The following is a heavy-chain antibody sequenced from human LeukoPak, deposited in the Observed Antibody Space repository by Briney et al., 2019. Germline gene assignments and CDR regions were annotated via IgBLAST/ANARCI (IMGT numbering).Heavy chain of an antibody. Sequence: GASVKVSCKASGYTFTDYYMHWVRQAPGQGLEWMGWINPNSGGTSYAQKFQGRVTMTRDTSISTAYMELSRLRSDDTAVYYCARVYGEHFGSGVIDYWGQGTLVTVSS. D-gene: IGHD3-10*01. CDR3: ARVYGEHFGSGVIDY. J-gene: IGHJ4*02. CDR2: INPNSGGT. CDR1: GYTFTDYY. V-gene: IGHV1-2*02.